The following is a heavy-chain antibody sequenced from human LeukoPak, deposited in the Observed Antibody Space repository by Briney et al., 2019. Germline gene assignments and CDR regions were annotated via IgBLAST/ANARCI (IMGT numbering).Heavy chain of an antibody. Sequence: PSETLSLTCTVSGDSISPYYWSWIRQPPGKGLECIGYIYYSGGTNYNPSLKSRVTISVDTSKNQFSLKLSSVTAADTAVYYCARAHYGGTSWYYYYYGMDVWGQGTTVTVSS. J-gene: IGHJ6*02. CDR2: IYYSGGT. CDR3: ARAHYGGTSWYYYYYGMDV. V-gene: IGHV4-59*01. CDR1: GDSISPYY. D-gene: IGHD4-23*01.